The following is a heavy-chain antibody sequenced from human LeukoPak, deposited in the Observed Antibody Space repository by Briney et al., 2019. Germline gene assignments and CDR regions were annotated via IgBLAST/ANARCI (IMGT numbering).Heavy chain of an antibody. D-gene: IGHD2-8*01. V-gene: IGHV3-7*05. CDR3: ATRYCTSDGCRRVSYYSFDS. CDR1: GFTFSSQW. J-gene: IGHJ4*02. Sequence: QPGGSLRLSCAASGFTFSSQWMTWVRQAPGKGLEWVANIKEDGSEKYYVGSVKGRFVISRDNAKNSLDLQMNSLRADDTAVYYCATRYCTSDGCRRVSYYSFDSWGQGTLVTVSS. CDR2: IKEDGSEK.